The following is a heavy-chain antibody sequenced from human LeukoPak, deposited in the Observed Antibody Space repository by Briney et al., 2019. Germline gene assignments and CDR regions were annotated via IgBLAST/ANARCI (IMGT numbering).Heavy chain of an antibody. CDR1: GFTFSSYS. D-gene: IGHD6-19*01. Sequence: GGPLRRSCAASGFTFSSYSMNWVRQAPGRGLEWVSSISSSSSYIYYADSVKGRFTISRDNAKNSLYLQMNSLRAEDTAVYYCARDSSGWYYFDYWGQGTLVTVSS. CDR3: ARDSSGWYYFDY. J-gene: IGHJ4*02. CDR2: ISSSSSYI. V-gene: IGHV3-21*01.